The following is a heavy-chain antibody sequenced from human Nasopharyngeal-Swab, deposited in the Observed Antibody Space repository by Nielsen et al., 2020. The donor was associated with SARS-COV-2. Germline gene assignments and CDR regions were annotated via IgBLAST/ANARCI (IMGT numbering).Heavy chain of an antibody. J-gene: IGHJ4*02. V-gene: IGHV4-4*02. Sequence: SETLSLTCAVSDASISSTNWWSWVRQPPGKGLEYIGEVYHSGSTNYNPSLKSRVTISVDKSKNQFSLKLSSVTAADTAVYYCARAPRSSSQKSYYFDYWGQGTLATVSS. CDR1: DASISSTNW. D-gene: IGHD6-6*01. CDR3: ARAPRSSSQKSYYFDY. CDR2: VYHSGST.